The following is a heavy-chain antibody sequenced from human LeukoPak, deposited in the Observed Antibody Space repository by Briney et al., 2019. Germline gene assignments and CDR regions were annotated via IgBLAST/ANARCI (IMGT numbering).Heavy chain of an antibody. D-gene: IGHD1-26*01. CDR1: GYTFTGYY. Sequence: ASVKVSCKASGYTFTGYYMHWVRQAPGQGLEWMGWINPNSGGTNYAQKFQGRVTMTRDTSISTAYMELSRLRSDDTAVYYCARTTIVGSYFDAFDIWGQGTMVTVSS. V-gene: IGHV1-2*02. CDR2: INPNSGGT. J-gene: IGHJ3*02. CDR3: ARTTIVGSYFDAFDI.